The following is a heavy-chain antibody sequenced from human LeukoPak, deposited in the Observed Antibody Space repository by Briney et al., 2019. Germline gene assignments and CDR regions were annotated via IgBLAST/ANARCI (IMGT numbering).Heavy chain of an antibody. Sequence: GGSLRLSCAASGFTFSSYGMHWVRQAPGKGLEWVAVISYDGSNKYYADSVKGRFIISRDNSKNTLYLQMSSLRAEDTAVYYCVKDPCTNGVCYHFDYWGQGTLVTVSS. J-gene: IGHJ4*02. CDR3: VKDPCTNGVCYHFDY. CDR2: ISYDGSNK. D-gene: IGHD2-8*01. V-gene: IGHV3-30*18. CDR1: GFTFSSYG.